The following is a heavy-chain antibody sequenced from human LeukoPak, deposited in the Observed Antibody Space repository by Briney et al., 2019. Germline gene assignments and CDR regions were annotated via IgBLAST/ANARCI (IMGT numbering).Heavy chain of an antibody. D-gene: IGHD6-6*01. V-gene: IGHV4-34*01. CDR3: ARVPGPSFRQLGPYYYYYMDV. CDR1: GGSFSGYY. CDR2: INHSGST. Sequence: PSETLSLTCAVYGGSFSGYYWSWIRQPPGKGLEWIGEINHSGSTNYNPSLKSRVTISVDTSKNQFSLKLSSVTAADTAVYYCARVPGPSFRQLGPYYYYYMDVWGKGTTVTVSS. J-gene: IGHJ6*03.